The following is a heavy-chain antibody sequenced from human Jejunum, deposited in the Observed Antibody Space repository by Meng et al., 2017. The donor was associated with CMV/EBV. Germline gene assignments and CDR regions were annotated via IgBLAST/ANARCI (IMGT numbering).Heavy chain of an antibody. J-gene: IGHJ4*02. CDR1: GFTFRNHW. CDR2: IKPDGSEK. CDR3: ATEPPVSQTSSPIR. V-gene: IGHV3-7*01. D-gene: IGHD6-13*01. Sequence: GFTFRNHWMSWVRQLSGKGLEWVANIKPDGSEKYYVDSVKGRFTISRDNAENSLYLQMNSLRAEDTAVYYCATEPPVSQTSSPIRWGQGTRVTVSS.